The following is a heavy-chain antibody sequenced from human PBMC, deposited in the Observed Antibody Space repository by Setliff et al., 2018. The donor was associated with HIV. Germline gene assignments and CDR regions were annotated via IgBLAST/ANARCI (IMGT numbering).Heavy chain of an antibody. V-gene: IGHV4-39*01. D-gene: IGHD2-2*01. J-gene: IGHJ6*03. CDR3: ARTKDCSSSSCPGTHHYYYMDV. CDR1: GGTLSGTNYF. CDR2: FYYNGDS. Sequence: SETLSLTCTVSGGTLSGTNYFWGWIRQPPGKGLEWIGTFYYNGDSRYNPSLKSRLTISVDTSKNQFSLKLSSVTAADTAVYYCARTKDCSSSSCPGTHHYYYMDVWGKGTTVTVSS.